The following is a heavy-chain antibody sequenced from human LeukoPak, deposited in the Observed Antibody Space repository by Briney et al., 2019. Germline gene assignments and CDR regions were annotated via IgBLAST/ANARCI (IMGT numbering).Heavy chain of an antibody. CDR3: AKDKEQWYSSGWPDY. CDR2: ISWNSGSI. Sequence: GGSLRLSCEASGFTFDDYAMHWVRQAPGKGLEWVSGISWNSGSIGYADSVKGRFTISKDNAKNSLYLQMNSLRAEDTALYYCAKDKEQWYSSGWPDYWGQGTLVTVSS. J-gene: IGHJ4*02. CDR1: GFTFDDYA. V-gene: IGHV3-9*01. D-gene: IGHD6-19*01.